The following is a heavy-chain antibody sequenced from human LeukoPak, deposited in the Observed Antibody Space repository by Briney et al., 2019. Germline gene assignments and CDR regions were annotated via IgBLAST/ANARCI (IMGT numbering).Heavy chain of an antibody. D-gene: IGHD3-10*01. CDR2: ISSSSSYI. CDR1: GFTFSSHS. CDR3: ARGSVTMVRGVDY. Sequence: GGSLRLSCAASGFTFSSHSMNWVRQAPGKGLEWVSSISSSSSYIYYADSVKGRFTISRDNAKNSLYLQMNSLRAEDTAVYYCARGSVTMVRGVDYWGQGTLVTVSS. V-gene: IGHV3-21*01. J-gene: IGHJ4*02.